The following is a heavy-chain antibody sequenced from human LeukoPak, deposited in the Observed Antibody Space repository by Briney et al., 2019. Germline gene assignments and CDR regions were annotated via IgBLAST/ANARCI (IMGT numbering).Heavy chain of an antibody. V-gene: IGHV4-38-2*01. J-gene: IGHJ5*02. CDR1: GYSISSGYY. CDR2: IYHSGST. D-gene: IGHD6-6*01. Sequence: SETLSLTCAVYGYSISSGYYWGWIRQPPGKGLEWIGSIYHSGSTYYNPSLKSRVTISVDTSKNQFSLKLSSVTAADTAVYYCARKYSSYFAPWGQGTLVTVSS. CDR3: ARKYSSYFAP.